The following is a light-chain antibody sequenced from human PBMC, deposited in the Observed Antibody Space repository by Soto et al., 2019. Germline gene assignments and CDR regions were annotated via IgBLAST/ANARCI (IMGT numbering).Light chain of an antibody. J-gene: IGLJ1*01. CDR1: TGAVTSGYY. CDR2: NTR. Sequence: QAVVTQEPLLTVSPGGTVTLTCASSTGAVTSGYYPNWFQQKPGQAPRALIYNTRNKHSWTPARFSGSLLGGKAALTLSGAQPEDEAEYYCLLYYGGDYVFGAGTKVTVL. CDR3: LLYYGGDYV. V-gene: IGLV7-43*01.